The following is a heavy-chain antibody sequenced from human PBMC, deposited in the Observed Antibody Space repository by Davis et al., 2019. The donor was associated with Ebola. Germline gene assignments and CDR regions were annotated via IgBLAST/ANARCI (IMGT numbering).Heavy chain of an antibody. V-gene: IGHV1-2*02. CDR2: INPNSGGT. J-gene: IGHJ6*02. CDR1: GYTFTGYY. CDR3: AAGSVYNGMDV. Sequence: AASVKVSCKASGYTFTGYYMHWVRQAPGQGLEWMGWINPNSGGTNYAQKFQERVTITRDMSTSTAYMELSSLRSEDTAVYYCAAGSVYNGMDVWGQGTTVTVSS. D-gene: IGHD1-14*01.